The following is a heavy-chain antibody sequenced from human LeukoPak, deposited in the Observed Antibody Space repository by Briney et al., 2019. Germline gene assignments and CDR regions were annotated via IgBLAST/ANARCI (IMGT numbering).Heavy chain of an antibody. CDR3: ARESGYDGSGSYYVGALDI. V-gene: IGHV4-59*12. D-gene: IGHD3-10*01. CDR1: RDSISTYY. J-gene: IGHJ3*02. Sequence: SDTLSLTCTVSRDSISTYYWSCIPQPPGKGLEWLGYIFYTGSTKYNPSLKSRVTISVDTSKNQFSLKLASVTAADTAVYYCARESGYDGSGSYYVGALDIWGQGTMVTVSS. CDR2: IFYTGST.